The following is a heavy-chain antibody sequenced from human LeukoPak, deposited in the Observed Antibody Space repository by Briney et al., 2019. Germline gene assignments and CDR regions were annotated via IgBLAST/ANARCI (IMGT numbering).Heavy chain of an antibody. CDR1: GGSFSGYY. D-gene: IGHD4-17*01. V-gene: IGHV4-34*01. CDR3: ARGRRGTTVTTMGRPHWYFDL. Sequence: SETLSLTCAVYGGSFSGYYWSWIRQPPGKGLEWIGEINHSGSTNYNPSLKSRVTISVDTSKNQFSLKLSSVTAADTAVYYCARGRRGTTVTTMGRPHWYFDLWGRGTLVTVSS. CDR2: INHSGST. J-gene: IGHJ2*01.